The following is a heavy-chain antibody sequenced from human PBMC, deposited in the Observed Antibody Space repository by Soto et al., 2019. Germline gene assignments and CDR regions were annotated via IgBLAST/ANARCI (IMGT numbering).Heavy chain of an antibody. CDR2: MNPNSGNT. CDR3: AKSADEGATETEYFQH. J-gene: IGHJ1*01. CDR1: GYTFTSYD. Sequence: ASVKVSCKASGYTFTSYDINWVRQATGQGLEWMGWMNPNSGNTGYAQKFQGRVTMTRNTSISTAYMELSSLRSEDTAVYYCAKSADEGATETEYFQHWGQGTLVTVSS. V-gene: IGHV1-8*01. D-gene: IGHD1-26*01.